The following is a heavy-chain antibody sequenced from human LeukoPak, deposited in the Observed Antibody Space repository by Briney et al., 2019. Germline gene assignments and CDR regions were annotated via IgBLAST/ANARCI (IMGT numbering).Heavy chain of an antibody. CDR3: ARGTYCGGDCWDV. Sequence: SETLSLTCTVSGGSISSGDYYWSWIRQPPGKGLEWIGYIYYSGSTYYNPSLKSRVTISVDTSKNQFSLKLSSVTAADTAVYYCARGTYCGGDCWDVWGRGTTVTVSS. CDR1: GGSISSGDYY. J-gene: IGHJ6*02. V-gene: IGHV4-30-4*01. CDR2: IYYSGST. D-gene: IGHD2-21*02.